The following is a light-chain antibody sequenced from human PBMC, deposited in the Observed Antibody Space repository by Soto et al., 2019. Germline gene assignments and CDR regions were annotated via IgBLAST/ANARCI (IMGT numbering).Light chain of an antibody. CDR1: ESLAYSDGSTY. CDR3: MQGRHWPPR. J-gene: IGKJ4*01. CDR2: HVS. Sequence: DVVMTQSPLSLPVTLGQPASISCRSSESLAYSDGSTYLNWVQQRPGQSPRRLVYHVSKRDSGVPDRFSGRGSGADVTLKISRVEAEDVGVYYGMQGRHWPPRFGGGTKVELK. V-gene: IGKV2-30*01.